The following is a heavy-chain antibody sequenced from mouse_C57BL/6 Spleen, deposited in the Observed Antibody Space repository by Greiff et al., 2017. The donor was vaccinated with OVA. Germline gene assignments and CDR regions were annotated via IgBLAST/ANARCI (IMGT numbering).Heavy chain of an antibody. CDR2: IHPNSGST. Sequence: QVQLQQPGAELVKPGASVTLSCKASGYTFTSYWMHWVKQRPGQGLEWIGMIHPNSGSTNYNEKFKSKATLTVDKSSSTAYMQLSSLTSEDSAVYYCASYGYYEGFAYWGQGTLVTVSA. V-gene: IGHV1-64*01. J-gene: IGHJ3*01. D-gene: IGHD2-2*01. CDR1: GYTFTSYW. CDR3: ASYGYYEGFAY.